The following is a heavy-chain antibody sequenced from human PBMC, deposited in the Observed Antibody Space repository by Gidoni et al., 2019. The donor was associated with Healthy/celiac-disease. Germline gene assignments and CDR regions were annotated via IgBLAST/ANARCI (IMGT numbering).Heavy chain of an antibody. CDR1: GGSISSGGYY. CDR3: AGSGYSSSWTTYYFDY. D-gene: IGHD6-13*01. J-gene: IGHJ4*02. Sequence: QVQLQESGPGLVKPSQTLSLTCTVSGGSISSGGYYWSWIRQHPGTGLEWIGYIYYSGSTYYNTSLKSRVTISVDTSKNQFSLKLSSVTAADTAVYYCAGSGYSSSWTTYYFDYWGQGTLVTVSS. CDR2: IYYSGST. V-gene: IGHV4-31*03.